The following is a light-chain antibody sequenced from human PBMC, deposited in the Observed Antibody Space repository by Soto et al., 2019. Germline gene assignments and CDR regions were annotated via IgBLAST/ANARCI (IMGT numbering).Light chain of an antibody. CDR3: QQLNSYLSFT. V-gene: IGKV1-9*01. CDR2: AAS. CDR1: QGISSD. Sequence: EIQLTQSPSFLSASVGDRVTITCRASQGISSDLAWYQQKPGKAPKLLIYAASTLQSGVPSRFSGSGSGTEFTLTISSLHPEDFATYYCQQLNSYLSFTFGPGTKVDIK. J-gene: IGKJ3*01.